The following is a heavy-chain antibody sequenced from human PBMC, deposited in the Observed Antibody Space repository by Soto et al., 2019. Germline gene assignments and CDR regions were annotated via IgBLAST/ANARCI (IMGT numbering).Heavy chain of an antibody. V-gene: IGHV4-59*01. Sequence: SETLSLTCTIAGCSIGGFYWGWIRQPPGVVLEGIGNIYYSGSANYDPSLRSRVTISLNTSKNQFSLNLNSVTAADTAIYYCARWTYCGGDCYWLDFWGQGTLVTVSS. CDR2: IYYSGSA. CDR3: ARWTYCGGDCYWLDF. D-gene: IGHD2-21*02. CDR1: GCSIGGFY. J-gene: IGHJ4*02.